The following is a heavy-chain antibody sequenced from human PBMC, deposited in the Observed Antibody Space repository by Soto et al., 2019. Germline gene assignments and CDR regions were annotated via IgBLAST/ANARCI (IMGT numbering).Heavy chain of an antibody. CDR1: GGSFSGYY. CDR3: ARAVSSIFGVVRLYYYYGMDV. J-gene: IGHJ6*02. V-gene: IGHV4-34*01. D-gene: IGHD3-3*01. Sequence: SETLSLTCAVYGGSFSGYYWSWIRQPPGKGLEWIGEINHSGSTNYNPSLKSRVTISVDTSKNQFSLKLSSVTAADTAVYYCARAVSSIFGVVRLYYYYGMDVWGQGTAVTVSS. CDR2: INHSGST.